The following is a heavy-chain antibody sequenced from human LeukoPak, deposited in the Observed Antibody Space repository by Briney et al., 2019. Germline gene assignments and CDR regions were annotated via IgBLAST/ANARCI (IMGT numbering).Heavy chain of an antibody. J-gene: IGHJ6*02. CDR2: IYYSGST. Sequence: SETLSLTCAVYGGSFSGYYWSWIRQPPGKGLEWIGHIYYSGSTDYNPSLKSRVTISVDRPKNQFSLRLSSVTAADTAVYYCAREGLVIGYYYYGMDVWGQGITFTVSS. CDR3: AREGLVIGYYYYGMDV. D-gene: IGHD3-9*01. V-gene: IGHV4-59*01. CDR1: GGSFSGYY.